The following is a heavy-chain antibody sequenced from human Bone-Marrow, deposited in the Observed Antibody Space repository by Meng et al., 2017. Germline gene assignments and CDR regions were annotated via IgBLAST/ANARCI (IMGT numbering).Heavy chain of an antibody. Sequence: QLQLQESGPGLVKPSETLSPTRTVSGGSIGSSGYYWGWVRQPPGKQLEFIGSFFYGRGAYYNPSLQSRVTISVDTSTNQLSLKAISVTAADTAVYYCARLNLGAPFDPWGQGTLVTVSS. CDR3: ARLNLGAPFDP. CDR1: GGSIGSSGYY. V-gene: IGHV4-39*01. J-gene: IGHJ5*02. D-gene: IGHD3-16*01. CDR2: FFYGRGA.